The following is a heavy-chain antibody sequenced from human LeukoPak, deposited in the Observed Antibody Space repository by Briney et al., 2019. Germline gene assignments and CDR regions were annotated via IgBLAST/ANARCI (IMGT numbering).Heavy chain of an antibody. J-gene: IGHJ4*02. Sequence: PGGSLRLSCAASGFTFSTYWMSWVRQAPGKGLERVANIKQDGSEKYYVDSVKGRFTISRDNAKDSLYLQMNSLRAEDTAMYYCARDSAGNDYWGQETLVTVSS. CDR1: GFTFSTYW. CDR2: IKQDGSEK. V-gene: IGHV3-7*01. D-gene: IGHD6-13*01. CDR3: ARDSAGNDY.